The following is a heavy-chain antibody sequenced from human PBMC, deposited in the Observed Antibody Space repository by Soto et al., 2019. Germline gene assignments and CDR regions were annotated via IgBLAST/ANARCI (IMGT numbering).Heavy chain of an antibody. V-gene: IGHV1-69*13. CDR3: ASSDAVQPLIRREWLRFPFDY. J-gene: IGHJ4*02. D-gene: IGHD5-12*01. Sequence: GASVKVSCKASGGTFSSYAISWVRQAHGQELEWMGGIIPIFGTANYAQKFQGRVTITADESTSTAYMELSSLRSEDTAVYYCASSDAVQPLIRREWLRFPFDYWGQGTLVTVSS. CDR1: GGTFSSYA. CDR2: IIPIFGTA.